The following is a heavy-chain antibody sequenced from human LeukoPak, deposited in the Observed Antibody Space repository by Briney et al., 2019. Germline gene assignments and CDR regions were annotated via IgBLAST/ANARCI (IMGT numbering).Heavy chain of an antibody. CDR2: IRYDGGDE. Sequence: PGGSLRLSCAASGFTFSDYGMHWVRQAPGKGLEWVAFIRYDGGDEKYADSVKGRFTVSRDNSKNTLYLQMNSLRVEDTAVYYCAKYRHGAYGSFCDYWGQGTLVTVSS. CDR3: AKYRHGAYGSFCDY. D-gene: IGHD4-17*01. V-gene: IGHV3-30*02. CDR1: GFTFSDYG. J-gene: IGHJ4*02.